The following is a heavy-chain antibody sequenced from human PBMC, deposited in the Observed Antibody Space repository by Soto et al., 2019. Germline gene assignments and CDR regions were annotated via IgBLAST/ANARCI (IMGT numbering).Heavy chain of an antibody. Sequence: QVQLQESGPELLKPSQTLSLTCTVTGGSVSSASYHWIWIRQLPGKGLEWIAHITGSPRYNPVLKTRVTISLDTSRSQFSLEVTSMTAADTAVYYCATLIAGAGGRGYWGQGTLVTVSS. CDR1: GGSVSSASYH. V-gene: IGHV4-31*03. CDR3: ATLIAGAGGRGY. CDR2: ITGSP. J-gene: IGHJ4*02. D-gene: IGHD1-26*01.